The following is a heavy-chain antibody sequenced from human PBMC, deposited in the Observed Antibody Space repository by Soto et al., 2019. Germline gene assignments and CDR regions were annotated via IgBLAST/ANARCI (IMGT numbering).Heavy chain of an antibody. V-gene: IGHV3-30-3*01. J-gene: IGHJ5*02. D-gene: IGHD4-17*01. CDR3: TRADLTVTLSVFDP. CDR2: ISDDGSSK. CDR1: GVIFSSYA. Sequence: PGGSLRLSCAASGVIFSSYAMHWVRQAPGKGLEWVAFISDDGSSKYYADSVKGRFTISRDNSKNTLYLQMNSLSAEDTAVYYCTRADLTVTLSVFDPWGQGTLVTVSS.